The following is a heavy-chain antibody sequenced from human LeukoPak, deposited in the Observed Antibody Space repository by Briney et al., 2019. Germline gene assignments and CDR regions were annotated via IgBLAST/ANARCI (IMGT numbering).Heavy chain of an antibody. Sequence: ESGPGLVKPSETLSLTCTVSGGSISSYYWSWIRQPPGKGLEWIGYIYYSGSTNYNPSLKSRVTISVDTSKNQFSLKLSSVTAADTAVYYCARVIYGDYPNDAFDIWGQGTMVTVSS. CDR2: IYYSGST. CDR3: ARVIYGDYPNDAFDI. V-gene: IGHV4-59*01. J-gene: IGHJ3*02. D-gene: IGHD4-17*01. CDR1: GGSISSYY.